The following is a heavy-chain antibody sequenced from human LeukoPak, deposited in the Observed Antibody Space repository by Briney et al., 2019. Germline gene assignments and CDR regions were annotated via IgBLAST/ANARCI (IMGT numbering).Heavy chain of an antibody. J-gene: IGHJ3*02. V-gene: IGHV3-43D*03. D-gene: IGHD2-15*01. CDR3: VKALYCSGGTCYSEGVDDALDI. CDR1: GFTFDDFA. CDR2: ISWDGSSS. Sequence: GGSLRLSCAASGFTFDDFAMHWVRQAPGKGLEWVSLISWDGSSSFYADSVKGRFTISRDNSENSLYLQMYSLRAEDTALYYCVKALYCSGGTCYSEGVDDALDIWGQGTMVTVSS.